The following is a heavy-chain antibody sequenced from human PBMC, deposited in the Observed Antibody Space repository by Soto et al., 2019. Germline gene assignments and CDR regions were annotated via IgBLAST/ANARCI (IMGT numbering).Heavy chain of an antibody. D-gene: IGHD2-15*01. CDR2: IIPIFGTT. CDR1: GGTFSSYA. V-gene: IGHV1-69*12. CDR3: VRVVEVVQPVSYWYFDL. J-gene: IGHJ2*01. Sequence: QVQLVQSGAEVKKPGSSVKVSCKASGGTFSSYAISWVRQAPGQGLEWMGGIIPIFGTTNYAQKFQGRVTITADESTSTACMELCSLRSEDMAVYYCVRVVEVVQPVSYWYFDLWGRGTLVTLSS.